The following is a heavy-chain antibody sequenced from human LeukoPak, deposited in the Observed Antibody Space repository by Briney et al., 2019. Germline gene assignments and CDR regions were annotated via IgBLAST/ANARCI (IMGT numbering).Heavy chain of an antibody. V-gene: IGHV3-23*01. J-gene: IGHJ4*02. CDR2: ISGSGGST. CDR3: AKDLAYCGGDCYMAFFDY. D-gene: IGHD2-21*01. Sequence: GGSLRLSCAASGFTFSSYAMSWVRQAPGKGLEWVSAISGSGGSTYYADSVKSRFTISRDNSKNTLYLQMNSLRAEDTAVYYCAKDLAYCGGDCYMAFFDYWGQGTLVTVSS. CDR1: GFTFSSYA.